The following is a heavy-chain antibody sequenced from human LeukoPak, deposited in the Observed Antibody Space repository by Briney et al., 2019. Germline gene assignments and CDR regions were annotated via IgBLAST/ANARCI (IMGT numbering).Heavy chain of an antibody. D-gene: IGHD6-19*01. V-gene: IGHV4-59*08. CDR2: IFYSGGT. CDR1: TGSINNYY. J-gene: IGHJ4*02. CDR3: ARRRGSGSFGPFDY. Sequence: SETLSLTCTVSTGSINNYYWSWIRQPPGKGLEWIGYIFYSGGTNYNLSLKSRVTVSVDTSKNQFSLRLSSVTAADTAIYYCARRRGSGSFGPFDYWGQGILVTVSS.